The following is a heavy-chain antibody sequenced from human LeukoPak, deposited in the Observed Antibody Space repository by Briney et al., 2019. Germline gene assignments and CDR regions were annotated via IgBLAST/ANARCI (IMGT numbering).Heavy chain of an antibody. CDR3: ARGSYGSGSTLDY. V-gene: IGHV1-2*04. CDR2: INPNSGGT. D-gene: IGHD3-10*01. J-gene: IGHJ4*02. CDR1: GYTFTGYY. Sequence: ASVRVSCKASGYTFTGYYMHWVRQAPGQGLEWMGSINPNSGGTNYAQKFQSWVTMTRDTSISTAYMELSRLRSDDTAVYYCARGSYGSGSTLDYWGQGTLVTVSS.